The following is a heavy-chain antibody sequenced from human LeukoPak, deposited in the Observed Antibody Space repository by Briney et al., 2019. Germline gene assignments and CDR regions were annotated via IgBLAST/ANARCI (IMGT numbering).Heavy chain of an antibody. CDR1: GGSISSYY. J-gene: IGHJ5*02. D-gene: IGHD2-8*01. Sequence: KSSETLSLTCTVSGGSISSYYWSWIRQSPGTGLEWIGYIYYSGSTNYNPSLKSRVTISVDTSKNQFSLKLSSVTAADTAVYYCARHDGRNWFEPWGQGTLVTVSS. V-gene: IGHV4-59*08. CDR2: IYYSGST. CDR3: ARHDGRNWFEP.